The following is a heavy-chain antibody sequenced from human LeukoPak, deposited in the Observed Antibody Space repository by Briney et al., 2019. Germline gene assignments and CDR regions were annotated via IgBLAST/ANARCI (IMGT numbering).Heavy chain of an antibody. V-gene: IGHV3-23*01. J-gene: IGHJ4*02. CDR2: ISGNGDYT. Sequence: GRSLKLSCAASGFTFSANPMTWVHQAPGKGLNWVSGISGNGDYTYYADSVKGRLTISRDNSKNTLYVQVNSLRAEDTAVYYCAKGAATKPFDCWGQGTLVTV. CDR1: GFTFSANP. CDR3: AKGAATKPFDC. D-gene: IGHD1-7*01.